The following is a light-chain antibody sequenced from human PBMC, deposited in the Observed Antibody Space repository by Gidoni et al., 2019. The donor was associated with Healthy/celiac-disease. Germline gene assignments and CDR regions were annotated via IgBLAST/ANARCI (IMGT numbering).Light chain of an antibody. CDR2: DAS. CDR3: QQYDLFT. J-gene: IGKJ3*01. CDR1: QDISNY. Sequence: DIQMTQSPSSLSASVGDRVTITCQASQDISNYLNWYQQKPGKAPKLLIYDASNLETGVPSRFSGSGSGTDFTFTISSLQPEDIATYYCQQYDLFTFXPXTKVDIK. V-gene: IGKV1-33*01.